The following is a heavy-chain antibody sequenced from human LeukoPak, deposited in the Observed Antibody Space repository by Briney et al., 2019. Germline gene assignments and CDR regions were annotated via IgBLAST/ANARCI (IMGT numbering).Heavy chain of an antibody. J-gene: IGHJ6*03. CDR1: GGSISSGSYY. CDR3: ARGVEEQWLVPNYYYYMDV. V-gene: IGHV4-61*02. CDR2: IYTSGST. D-gene: IGHD6-19*01. Sequence: PSESLSLTCTVSGGSISSGSYYWSWIRLPAGKGLEWIGRIYTSGSTNYNPSLKSRVTISVDTSKNQFSLKLSSVTAADTAVYYCARGVEEQWLVPNYYYYMDVWGKGTTVTVCS.